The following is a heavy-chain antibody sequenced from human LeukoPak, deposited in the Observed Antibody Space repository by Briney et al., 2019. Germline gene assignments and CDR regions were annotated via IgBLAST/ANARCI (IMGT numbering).Heavy chain of an antibody. D-gene: IGHD2-15*01. Sequence: SETLSLTCTVSGASIRSYYWSWIRQPPGKGLEWIGYAYYSGSTNYNPSLKSRVTISLDTSNNQFSLKLSSVTAADTAVYYCARGLGYCSGGNCQDFAYFFDYWGQGTLVTVSS. CDR1: GASIRSYY. CDR3: ARGLGYCSGGNCQDFAYFFDY. V-gene: IGHV4-59*12. CDR2: AYYSGST. J-gene: IGHJ4*02.